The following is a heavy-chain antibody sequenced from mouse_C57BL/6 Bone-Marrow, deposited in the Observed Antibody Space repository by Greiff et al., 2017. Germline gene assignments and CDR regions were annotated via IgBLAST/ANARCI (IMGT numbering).Heavy chain of an antibody. Sequence: QVQLQQSGAELARPGASVKLSCKASGYTFTSYGISWVKQRTGQGLEWIGEIYPRSGNTYYNEKFKDKATLTADKSASTAYMELRSLTSEDSAVYICARARVYYFDYWCQGTTLTVSS. V-gene: IGHV1-81*01. CDR3: ARARVYYFDY. CDR1: GYTFTSYG. J-gene: IGHJ2*01. CDR2: IYPRSGNT.